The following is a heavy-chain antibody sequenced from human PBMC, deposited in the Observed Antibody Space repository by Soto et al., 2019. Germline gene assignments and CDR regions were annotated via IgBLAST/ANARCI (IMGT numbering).Heavy chain of an antibody. CDR2: ISYDGSNK. D-gene: IGHD6-13*01. J-gene: IGHJ4*02. CDR3: ARSHIAAAHLDY. Sequence: GGSLRLSCAASGFTFSSYAMHWVRQAPGKGLEWVAVISYDGSNKYYADSVKGRFTISRDNSKNTLYLQMNSLRAEDTAVYYCARSHIAAAHLDYWGQGTLVTVSS. V-gene: IGHV3-30-3*01. CDR1: GFTFSSYA.